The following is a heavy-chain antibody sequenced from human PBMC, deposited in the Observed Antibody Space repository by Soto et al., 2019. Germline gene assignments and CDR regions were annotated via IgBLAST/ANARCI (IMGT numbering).Heavy chain of an antibody. J-gene: IGHJ4*02. D-gene: IGHD4-17*01. CDR2: ISGSGGST. V-gene: IGHV3-23*01. CDR3: SRLTTVTDFDY. Sequence: GGSLRLSCAASGFPFSSYAMSWVRQAPGKGLEWVSAISGSGGSTYYADSVKGRFTISRDNSKNTLYLQMNSLRAEDTAVYYCSRLTTVTDFDYWGQGTLVTVSS. CDR1: GFPFSSYA.